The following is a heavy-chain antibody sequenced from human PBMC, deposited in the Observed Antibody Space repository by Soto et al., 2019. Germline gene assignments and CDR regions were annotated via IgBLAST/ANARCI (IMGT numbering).Heavy chain of an antibody. CDR3: AKGYQFGMEV. CDR1: GYMFTSYA. Sequence: ASVKVSCKASGYMFTSYAMHWVRQAPGQRLEWMGWINGANGNTKYSQNFQGRVTITRDTSASTAYMELSGLRSEDTAVYYCAKGYQFGMEVWGQGTTVTVSS. D-gene: IGHD2-2*01. J-gene: IGHJ6*02. V-gene: IGHV1-3*01. CDR2: INGANGNT.